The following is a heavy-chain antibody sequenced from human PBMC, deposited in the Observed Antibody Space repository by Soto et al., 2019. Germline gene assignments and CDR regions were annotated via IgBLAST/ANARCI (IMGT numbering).Heavy chain of an antibody. Sequence: SVKVSFKASRGTFSSYAISWVRQAPGQGLEWMGGIIPIFGTANYAQKFQGRVTITADESTSTAYMELSSLRSEDTAVYYCASDSAGRTDYWGQGTLVTVSS. CDR2: IIPIFGTA. V-gene: IGHV1-69*13. CDR3: ASDSAGRTDY. J-gene: IGHJ4*02. D-gene: IGHD6-13*01. CDR1: RGTFSSYA.